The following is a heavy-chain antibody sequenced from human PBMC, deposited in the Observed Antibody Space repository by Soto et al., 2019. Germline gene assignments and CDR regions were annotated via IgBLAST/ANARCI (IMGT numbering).Heavy chain of an antibody. J-gene: IGHJ4*02. D-gene: IGHD2-15*01. Sequence: GGSMRLSCAASGLTFSSYSMNWVRKDTGKGLEWVSFISSTSSYIYYTDSVKGRFTISRDNAKNSLFLQMNSLRAEDTAVYYCARMGYCSGGSCQFDYWGQGTLVTVSS. V-gene: IGHV3-21*01. CDR2: ISSTSSYI. CDR3: ARMGYCSGGSCQFDY. CDR1: GLTFSSYS.